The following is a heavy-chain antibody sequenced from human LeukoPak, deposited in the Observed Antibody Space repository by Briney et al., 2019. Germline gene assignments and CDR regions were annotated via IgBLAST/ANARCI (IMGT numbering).Heavy chain of an antibody. Sequence: GASVKVSCKTSGYTFTNLDINWLRQAPGQGLEWMGWMSPNSGDTGYAQKFQGRVSMTRDTSISTAYMELSSLRSEDTAMYYCASNPPNTGDFYYWGLGSLVTVSS. CDR3: ASNPPNTGDFYY. J-gene: IGHJ4*02. V-gene: IGHV1-8*01. D-gene: IGHD1-1*01. CDR1: GYTFTNLD. CDR2: MSPNSGDT.